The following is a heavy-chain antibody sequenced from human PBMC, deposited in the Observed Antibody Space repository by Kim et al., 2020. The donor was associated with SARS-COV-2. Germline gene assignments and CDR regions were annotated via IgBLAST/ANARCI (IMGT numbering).Heavy chain of an antibody. V-gene: IGHV1-3*01. CDR3: ARGGDGGYDFDY. Sequence: KYSQKFPGRVTITRDTSASTAYMELSSLRSEDTAVYYCARGGDGGYDFDYWGQGTLVTVSS. D-gene: IGHD5-12*01. J-gene: IGHJ4*02.